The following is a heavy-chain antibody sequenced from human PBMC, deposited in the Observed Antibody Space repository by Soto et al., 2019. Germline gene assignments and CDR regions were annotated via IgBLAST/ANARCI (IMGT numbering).Heavy chain of an antibody. Sequence: QVQLVQSGAEVKKPGSSVKVSCKASGGSLSNYGISWVRQAPGQGLEWMGGIIPVFGTANYAQKFQGRVTITADESTSIVYMEGTSLTSEDTAVYYCARGDATKIVVTTYYGMDVWGQGTTVTVSS. J-gene: IGHJ6*02. V-gene: IGHV1-69*12. CDR3: ARGDATKIVVTTYYGMDV. D-gene: IGHD4-17*01. CDR1: GGSLSNYG. CDR2: IIPVFGTA.